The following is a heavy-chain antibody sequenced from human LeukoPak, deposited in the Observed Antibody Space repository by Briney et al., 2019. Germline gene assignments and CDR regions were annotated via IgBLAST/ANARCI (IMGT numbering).Heavy chain of an antibody. Sequence: SETPSLTCTVSGGSISSYYWSWIRQPPGKGLEWIGYIYYSGSTNYNPSLKSRVTISVDTSKNQFSLKLSSVTAADTAVYYCARVRWELLGGYYYGMDVWGQGTTVTVSS. D-gene: IGHD1-26*01. J-gene: IGHJ6*02. CDR2: IYYSGST. CDR3: ARVRWELLGGYYYGMDV. CDR1: GGSISSYY. V-gene: IGHV4-59*01.